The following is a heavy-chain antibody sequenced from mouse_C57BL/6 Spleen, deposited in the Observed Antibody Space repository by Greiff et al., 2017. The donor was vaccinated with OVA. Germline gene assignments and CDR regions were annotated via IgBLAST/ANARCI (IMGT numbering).Heavy chain of an antibody. D-gene: IGHD2-2*01. V-gene: IGHV5-16*01. J-gene: IGHJ4*01. CDR2: INYDGSST. CDR3: ARVLSTMVTTGAMDY. CDR1: GFTFSDYY. Sequence: EVKLVESEGGLVQPGSSMKLSCTASGFTFSDYYMAWVRQVPEKGLEWVANINYDGSSTYYLDSLKSRFIISRDNAKNILYLQMSSLKSEDTATYYCARVLSTMVTTGAMDYWGQGTSVTVSS.